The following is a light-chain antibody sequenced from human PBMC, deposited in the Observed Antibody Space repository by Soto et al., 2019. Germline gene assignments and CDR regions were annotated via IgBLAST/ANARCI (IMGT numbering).Light chain of an antibody. CDR3: QQYGSSPWT. J-gene: IGKJ1*01. CDR2: GAS. V-gene: IGKV3-20*01. Sequence: EIVLTQSPGTLSLSPGERATLSCRASQSVSSSYLAWYQQKPGLAPRLLMYGASSRATGIPDMFIGSGSGTDFTLTISRLEPEDFAVYYFQQYGSSPWTFGQGTKVEIK. CDR1: QSVSSSY.